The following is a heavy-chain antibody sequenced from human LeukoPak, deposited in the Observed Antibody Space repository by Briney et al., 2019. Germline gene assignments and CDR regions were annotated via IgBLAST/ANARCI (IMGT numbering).Heavy chain of an antibody. D-gene: IGHD2-2*01. V-gene: IGHV3-11*04. CDR1: GFTFSDYY. CDR3: AREALYCSSTSCPKGVGAFDI. J-gene: IGHJ3*02. Sequence: GGSLRLSCAASGFTFSDYYMSWIRQAPGKGLEWVSYISSSGSTIYYADSGKGRFTISRDNAKNSLYLQMNSLRAEDTAVYYCAREALYCSSTSCPKGVGAFDIWGQGTMVTISS. CDR2: ISSSGSTI.